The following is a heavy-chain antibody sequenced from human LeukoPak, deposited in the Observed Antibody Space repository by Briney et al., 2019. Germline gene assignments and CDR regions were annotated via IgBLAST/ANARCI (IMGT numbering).Heavy chain of an antibody. J-gene: IGHJ3*02. D-gene: IGHD1-26*01. CDR1: GYTFSGYY. CDR2: INPNSGGT. CDR3: ATVVGATSAFDI. V-gene: IGHV1-2*02. Sequence: ASVKVSCKASGYTFSGYYMHWVRQAPGQGLEWMGWINPNSGGTNYAQKFQGRVTMTRDTSISTAYMEVSRLRSEDTAVYYCATVVGATSAFDIWGQGTMVTVSS.